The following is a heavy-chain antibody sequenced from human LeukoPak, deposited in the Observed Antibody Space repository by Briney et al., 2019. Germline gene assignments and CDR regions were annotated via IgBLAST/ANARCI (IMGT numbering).Heavy chain of an antibody. V-gene: IGHV3-7*01. CDR2: IKQDGSEK. CDR1: GLTFSSYA. J-gene: IGHJ4*02. CDR3: ARILVYGSGAEAFDY. D-gene: IGHD3-10*01. Sequence: GGSLRLSCAASGLTFSSYAMNWVRQAPGKGLEWVANIKQDGSEKYYVDSVKGRFTISRDNAKNSLYLQMNSLRAEDTAVYYCARILVYGSGAEAFDYWGQGTLVTVSS.